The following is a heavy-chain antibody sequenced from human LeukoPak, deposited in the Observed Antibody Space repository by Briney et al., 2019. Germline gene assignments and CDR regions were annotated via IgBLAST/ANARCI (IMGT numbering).Heavy chain of an antibody. CDR1: GGSISGYY. CDR3: ARDLGSTRRYYMDV. Sequence: SETLSLTCTVSGGSISGYYWSWIRQPPGKGLEWVGYISYSGSTNYNPSLKSRVTMSVDTSKNQFSLKLSSVTAADTAVYYCARDLGSTRRYYMDVWGKGTTVTVSS. V-gene: IGHV4-59*12. J-gene: IGHJ6*03. CDR2: ISYSGST. D-gene: IGHD2-2*01.